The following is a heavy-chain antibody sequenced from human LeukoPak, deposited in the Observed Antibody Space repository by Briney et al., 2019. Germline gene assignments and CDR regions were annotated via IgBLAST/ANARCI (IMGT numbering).Heavy chain of an antibody. V-gene: IGHV3-13*01. CDR3: ARGPPRGKYYYMDV. CDR1: GFTFSSFD. J-gene: IGHJ6*03. D-gene: IGHD1-1*01. Sequence: SGGSLRLSCAASGFTFSSFDMHWVRHHTGRGLEWVSTIGTASDTYYPGSVEGRFSLSRDNAKNSLYLQMNSLTAGDTAVYYCARGPPRGKYYYMDVWGKGTTVTVSS. CDR2: IGTASDT.